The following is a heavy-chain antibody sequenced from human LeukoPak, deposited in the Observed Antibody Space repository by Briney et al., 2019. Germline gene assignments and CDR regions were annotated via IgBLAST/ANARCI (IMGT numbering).Heavy chain of an antibody. D-gene: IGHD6-13*01. J-gene: IGHJ4*02. CDR3: AKYHFREQLVRRLYFDY. CDR2: ISGSGGST. CDR1: GFTFSSYA. V-gene: IGHV3-23*01. Sequence: GGSLRLSCAASGFTFSSYAMSWVRQAPGKGLEWVSAISGSGGSTYYADSVKGRFTISRDNSKNTLYLQMNSLRAEDTAVYYCAKYHFREQLVRRLYFDYWGQGTLVTVSS.